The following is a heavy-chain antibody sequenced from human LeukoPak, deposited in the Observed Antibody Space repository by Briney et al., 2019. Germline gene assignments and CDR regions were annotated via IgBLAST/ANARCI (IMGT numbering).Heavy chain of an antibody. CDR1: GGSISSYY. CDR2: IYYSGST. Sequence: SETLSLTCTVYGGSISSYYWSWIRQPPGKGLEWIGYIYYSGSTNYNPSLKSRVTISVDTSKNQFSLKLSSVTAADTAVYYCARDLGYCSGGSCYSLRAFDIWGQGTMVTVSS. J-gene: IGHJ3*02. V-gene: IGHV4-59*01. CDR3: ARDLGYCSGGSCYSLRAFDI. D-gene: IGHD2-15*01.